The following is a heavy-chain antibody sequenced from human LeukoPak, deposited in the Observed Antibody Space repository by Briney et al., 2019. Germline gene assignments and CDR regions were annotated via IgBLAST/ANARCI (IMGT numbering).Heavy chain of an antibody. Sequence: GGSLRLSCAASGFTFSSYGMHWARQAPGKGLEWVAFIRYDGSNKYYADSVKGRFTISRDNSKNTLYLQMNSLRAEDTAVYYCAKGYCSSTSCYSDWGQGTLVTVSS. D-gene: IGHD2-2*02. CDR2: IRYDGSNK. CDR1: GFTFSSYG. J-gene: IGHJ4*02. V-gene: IGHV3-30*02. CDR3: AKGYCSSTSCYSD.